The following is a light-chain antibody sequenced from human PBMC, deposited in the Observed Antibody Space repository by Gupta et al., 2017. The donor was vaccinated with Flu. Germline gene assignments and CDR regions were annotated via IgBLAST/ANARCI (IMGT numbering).Light chain of an antibody. J-gene: IGKJ1*01. CDR2: KVS. CDR1: QALGYTDGTIY. V-gene: IGKV2-30*01. CDR3: MQATYWPRT. Sequence: DVTVPQSPLFLRVNLGQAAAISCNTSQALGYTDGTIYFNWFQQGPGQSPRRLLYKVSDRNSGGPDRFSGSGSGTHFTLKISGVEAEDVGIYFCMQATYWPRTFGQGTRVEI.